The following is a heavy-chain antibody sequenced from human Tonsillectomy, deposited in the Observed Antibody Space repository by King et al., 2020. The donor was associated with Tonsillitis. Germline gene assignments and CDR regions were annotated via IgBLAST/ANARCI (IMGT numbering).Heavy chain of an antibody. CDR3: AKVNYGSGSYFSNYYMDV. J-gene: IGHJ6*03. Sequence: DVQLVESGGGVVQPGGSLRLSCAASGFTFDDYAMHWVRQAPGKGLEWVSLISGDGGSTYYADSVKGRFTISRDNSKNSLYLQMNSLRTEDTAFYYCAKVNYGSGSYFSNYYMDVWGKGTTVTVSS. V-gene: IGHV3-43*02. CDR2: ISGDGGST. D-gene: IGHD3-10*01. CDR1: GFTFDDYA.